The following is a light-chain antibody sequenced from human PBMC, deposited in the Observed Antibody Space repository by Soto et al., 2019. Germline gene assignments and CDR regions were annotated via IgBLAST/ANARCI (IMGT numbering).Light chain of an antibody. CDR2: RAS. V-gene: IGKV3-15*01. J-gene: IGKJ5*01. CDR3: QHYNFWPHT. CDR1: QSVRDN. Sequence: EILLTQSPATLAVSPGEGAPLSCRASQSVRDNLAWYQQKPGQAPRLLIYRASTRATGVPARFSGSGSGTEFTLTISSLQSEDVSVYFCQHYNFWPHTFGQGTRLEN.